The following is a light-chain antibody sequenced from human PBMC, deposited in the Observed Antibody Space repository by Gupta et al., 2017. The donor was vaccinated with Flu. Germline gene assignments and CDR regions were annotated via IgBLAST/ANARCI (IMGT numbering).Light chain of an antibody. CDR2: EVT. V-gene: IGLV2-8*01. J-gene: IGLJ3*02. Sequence: QSALTQTPSASGSPGQSITISCTGTSSDVGTYNYLSWYQQHPGKAPKLIIYEVTKRPSGVPDRFSGSKSGNTASLTVSGLQADEEAAYYCSSYAGRNTWVFGGGTKLTVL. CDR3: SSYAGRNTWV. CDR1: SSDVGTYNY.